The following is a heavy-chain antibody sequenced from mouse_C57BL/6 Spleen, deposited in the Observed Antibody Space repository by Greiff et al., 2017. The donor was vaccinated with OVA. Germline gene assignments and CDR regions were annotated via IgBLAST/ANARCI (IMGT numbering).Heavy chain of an antibody. CDR1: GYTFTSYG. D-gene: IGHD1-1*01. J-gene: IGHJ1*03. V-gene: IGHV1-81*01. CDR2: IYPRSGNT. CDR3: ASNYCGSSRWYFDV. Sequence: QVQLQQSGAELARPGASVKLSCKASGYTFTSYGISWVKQRTGQGLEWIGEIYPRSGNTYYNEKFKGKATLTADKSSSTAYMELRSLTSEDSAVYFCASNYCGSSRWYFDVWGTGTTVTVSS.